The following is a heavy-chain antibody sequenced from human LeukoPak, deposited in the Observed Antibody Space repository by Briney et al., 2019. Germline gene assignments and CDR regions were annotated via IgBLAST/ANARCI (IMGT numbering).Heavy chain of an antibody. Sequence: GGSLRLSWAASGFTFSSYAMSWVRQAPGKGLEWVSAISGSGGSTYYADSVKGRFTISRDNSKNTLYLQMNSLRAEDTAVYYCAKSPRYYDILTGYYGYYGMDVWGQGTTVTVSS. J-gene: IGHJ6*02. D-gene: IGHD3-9*01. CDR1: GFTFSSYA. V-gene: IGHV3-23*01. CDR2: ISGSGGST. CDR3: AKSPRYYDILTGYYGYYGMDV.